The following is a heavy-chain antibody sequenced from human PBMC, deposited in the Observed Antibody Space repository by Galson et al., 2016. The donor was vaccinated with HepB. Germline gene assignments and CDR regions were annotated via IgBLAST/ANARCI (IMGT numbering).Heavy chain of an antibody. V-gene: IGHV4-39*01. CDR2: IYFSDNT. Sequence: SETLSLTCTVSSGSINTTTYYWAWIRRPPGMALEWIGSIYFSDNTYPNPSPKSRVSISIDTSKNQFSLKLTSVTAADTAVYHCARHSGPLNFGVAPLPFDPWGQGTLVTVSS. J-gene: IGHJ5*02. CDR3: ARHSGPLNFGVAPLPFDP. D-gene: IGHD3-3*01. CDR1: SGSINTTTYY.